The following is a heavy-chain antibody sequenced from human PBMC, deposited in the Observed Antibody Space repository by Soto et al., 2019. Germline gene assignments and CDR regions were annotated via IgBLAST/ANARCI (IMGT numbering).Heavy chain of an antibody. Sequence: GGSLRLSCAASGFTFSSYEMNWVRQAPGKGLEWVSYISSSGSTIYYADSVKGRFTISRDNAKNSLYLQMNSLRAEDTAVYYCARDRYGSGSNVGGMDVWGQGTTVTVSS. D-gene: IGHD6-19*01. J-gene: IGHJ6*02. CDR1: GFTFSSYE. V-gene: IGHV3-48*03. CDR3: ARDRYGSGSNVGGMDV. CDR2: ISSSGSTI.